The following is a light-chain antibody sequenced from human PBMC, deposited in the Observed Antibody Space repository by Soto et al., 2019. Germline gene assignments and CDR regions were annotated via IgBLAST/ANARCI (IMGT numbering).Light chain of an antibody. J-gene: IGLJ3*02. CDR1: TGYD. Sequence: QSVLTQPPSVSGAPGQRVTISCTGSTGYDVHWYQQFPGTAPKLLIHDNSIRPSGVPDRFSGSKYGTSASLAITGLQAEDEADYYCQSYDSSLSGWVFGGGTKLTVL. CDR2: DNS. V-gene: IGLV1-40*01. CDR3: QSYDSSLSGWV.